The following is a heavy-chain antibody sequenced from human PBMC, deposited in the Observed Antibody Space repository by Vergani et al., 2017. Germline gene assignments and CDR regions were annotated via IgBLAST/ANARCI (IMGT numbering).Heavy chain of an antibody. CDR3: ARLYGRDSSGSKYFDY. CDR2: IHPADSDT. J-gene: IGHJ4*02. V-gene: IGHV5-51*01. D-gene: IGHD3-22*01. Sequence: EVQLVQSGAEVKKPGESLKISCQISGYSFPNYWIGWVRQMPGKGLEWMGIIHPADSDTRYSPSFQGQVTISVDKSSSTAYLQRSSLRASDSAMYYCARLYGRDSSGSKYFDYWGQGTLVAVSS. CDR1: GYSFPNYW.